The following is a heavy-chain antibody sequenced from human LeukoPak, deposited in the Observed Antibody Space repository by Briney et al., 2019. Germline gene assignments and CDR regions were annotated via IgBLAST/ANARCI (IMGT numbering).Heavy chain of an antibody. Sequence: ASVKVSCTASGGTFSSYAISWVRQAAGQGLEWMGRIIPILGIANYVQKFQGRVTITADKSTSTAYMELSSLRSEDTAVYYCARDLSVYYYGMDVWGQGTTVTVSS. J-gene: IGHJ6*02. CDR2: IIPILGIA. V-gene: IGHV1-69*04. D-gene: IGHD2/OR15-2a*01. CDR3: ARDLSVYYYGMDV. CDR1: GGTFSSYA.